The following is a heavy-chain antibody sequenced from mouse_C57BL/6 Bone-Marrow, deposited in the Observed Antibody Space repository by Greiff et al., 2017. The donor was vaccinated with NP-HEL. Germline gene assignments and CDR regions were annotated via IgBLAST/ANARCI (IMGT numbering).Heavy chain of an antibody. CDR3: ARHYDYDGAY. CDR2: ISNGGGST. Sequence: EVKLMESGGGLVQPGGSLKLSCAASGFTFSDYYMYWVRQTPEKRLEWVAYISNGGGSTYYPDTVKGRFTISRDNAKNTLYMQRSRLKSEDTAMYYCARHYDYDGAYWGQGTLVTVSA. J-gene: IGHJ3*01. CDR1: GFTFSDYY. V-gene: IGHV5-12*01. D-gene: IGHD2-4*01.